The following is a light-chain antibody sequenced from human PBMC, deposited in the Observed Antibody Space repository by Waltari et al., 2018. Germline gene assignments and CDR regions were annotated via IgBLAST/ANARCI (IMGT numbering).Light chain of an antibody. Sequence: ELVFTQSPATLSLSPGARATLSCSASQSIHRYLCWYQQKPGQAPRLLIYHAYNRATGVAARFSGRGSEADFTLTISSLEPEDSAIYYGQQRADGPRTFGGGTTVEMK. CDR3: QQRADGPRT. CDR2: HAY. V-gene: IGKV3-11*01. CDR1: QSIHRY. J-gene: IGKJ4*01.